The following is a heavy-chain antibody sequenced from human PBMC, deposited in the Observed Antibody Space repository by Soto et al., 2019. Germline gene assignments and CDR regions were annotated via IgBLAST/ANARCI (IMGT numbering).Heavy chain of an antibody. CDR2: IYSGGAT. CDR3: AREGFDSSGYYRGLDY. V-gene: IGHV3-53*01. D-gene: IGHD3-22*01. J-gene: IGHJ4*02. Sequence: PGGSLRLSCAAAGFSVSTSHMNWVRQTPGKGMEWVSVIYSGGATYYADSVKGRFTISRDNAKNSLYLQMNSLRAEDTAVFYCAREGFDSSGYYRGLDYWGQGTLVTVSS. CDR1: GFSVSTSH.